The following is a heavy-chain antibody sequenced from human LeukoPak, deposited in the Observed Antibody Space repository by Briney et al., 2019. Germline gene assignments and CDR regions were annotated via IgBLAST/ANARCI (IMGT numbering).Heavy chain of an antibody. V-gene: IGHV1-2*02. CDR1: GYTFTGYY. D-gene: IGHD1-26*01. CDR3: ARDSSTVGAISAWFDP. CDR2: INPNSGGT. Sequence: GASVKVSCKASGYTFTGYYMHWVRQAPGQGLEWMGWINPNSGGTNYAQKFQGRVTMTRDTSTSTVYMELSSLRSEDTAVYYCARDSSTVGAISAWFDPWGQGTLVTVSS. J-gene: IGHJ5*02.